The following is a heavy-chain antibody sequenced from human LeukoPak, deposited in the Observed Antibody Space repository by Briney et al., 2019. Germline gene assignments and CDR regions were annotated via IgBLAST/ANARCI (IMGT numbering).Heavy chain of an antibody. CDR3: ARGGDYVWGSYRSSTSAFDI. V-gene: IGHV1-18*01. Sequence: ASVKVSCKASGYTVTSYGISWVRQAPGQGLEWMGWISAYNGNTNYAQKLQGRVTMTTDTSTSTAYMELRSLRSDDTAVYYCARGGDYVWGSYRSSTSAFDIWGQGTMVTVSS. D-gene: IGHD3-16*02. CDR2: ISAYNGNT. CDR1: GYTVTSYG. J-gene: IGHJ3*02.